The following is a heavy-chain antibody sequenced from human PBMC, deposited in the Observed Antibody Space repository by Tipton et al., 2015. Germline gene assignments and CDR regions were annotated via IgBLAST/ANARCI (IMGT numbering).Heavy chain of an antibody. CDR1: GYAFTSYD. V-gene: IGHV1-18*01. D-gene: IGHD1-26*01. CDR2: ISAYNGNT. Sequence: QVQLVQSGAEVKKPGASVKVSCKASGYAFTSYDINWVRQATGQGLEWVGWISAYNGNTHYAQNFEGRVTMTTDTSTSTAFVELTSLRSDDTAVYYCVRDVSAQWEKLQLADYWGQGTLVSVSS. CDR3: VRDVSAQWEKLQLADY. J-gene: IGHJ4*02.